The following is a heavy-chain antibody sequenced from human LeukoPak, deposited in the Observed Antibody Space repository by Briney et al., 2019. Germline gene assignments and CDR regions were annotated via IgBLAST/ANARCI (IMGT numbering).Heavy chain of an antibody. CDR2: ISSGGNT. D-gene: IGHD3-22*01. CDR3: AREVRGYYFDY. V-gene: IGHV3-53*01. J-gene: IGHJ4*02. CDR1: GFIVSSNY. Sequence: PGGSLRLSCAASGFIVSSNYMSWVRQAPGKGREWVSVISSGGNTYYADSVKGRFTISRDNSKNTVFLQMNSLRAEDTAVYYCAREVRGYYFDYWGQGTLVTVSS.